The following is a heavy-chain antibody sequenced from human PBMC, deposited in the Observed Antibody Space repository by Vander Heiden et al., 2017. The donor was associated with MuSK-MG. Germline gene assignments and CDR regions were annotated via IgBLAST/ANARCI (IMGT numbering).Heavy chain of an antibody. J-gene: IGHJ6*01. CDR1: SYSITRGYY. D-gene: IGHD5-12*01. CDR3: ASLRKRIVAEPTTIFYYVMDV. CDR2: IYHTGRT. Sequence: QVQLQESGPGLVKPSETLSLTCTVSSYSITRGYYWGWIRQPPGKGLEWIGNIYHTGRTNYNPSRKRRVTMSVDTSKNQFSLNVTSMTASDTAVYFCASLRKRIVAEPTTIFYYVMDVWGQGTKGNVSS. V-gene: IGHV4-38-2*02.